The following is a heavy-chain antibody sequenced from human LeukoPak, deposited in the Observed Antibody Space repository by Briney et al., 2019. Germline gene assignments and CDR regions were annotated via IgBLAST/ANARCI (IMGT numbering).Heavy chain of an antibody. D-gene: IGHD6-13*01. Sequence: TGGSLRLSCAASGFTFSDYYMSWIRQAPGKGLEWVSYISSSSTYTNYADSVKGRFTISRDNAENSLFLLMNSLRAEDTAVYYCARLAATGYYFDYWGQGTLVTVSS. CDR2: ISSSSTYT. V-gene: IGHV3-11*03. CDR1: GFTFSDYY. J-gene: IGHJ4*02. CDR3: ARLAATGYYFDY.